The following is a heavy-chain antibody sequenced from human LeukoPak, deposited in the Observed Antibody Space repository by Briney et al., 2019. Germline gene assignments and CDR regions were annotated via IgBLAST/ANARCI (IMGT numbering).Heavy chain of an antibody. D-gene: IGHD5-18*01. J-gene: IGHJ4*02. CDR1: GFTFDDYA. V-gene: IGHV3-9*01. CDR2: ISWNSGSI. Sequence: GRSLRLSCAASGFTFDDYAMHWVRQAPGKGLEWVSGISWNSGSIGYADSVKGRFTISRDNAKNSLYLQMNSLRAEDTALYYCAKSPLVGYSYGYPFDYWGQGTLVTVSS. CDR3: AKSPLVGYSYGYPFDY.